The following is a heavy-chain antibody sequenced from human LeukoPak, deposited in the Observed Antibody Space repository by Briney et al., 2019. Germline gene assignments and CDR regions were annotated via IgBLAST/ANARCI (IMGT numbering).Heavy chain of an antibody. V-gene: IGHV1-8*01. D-gene: IGHD3-9*01. J-gene: IGHJ4*02. Sequence: ASVKVSCKASGYTFTNDDISWVRQATGQGLEWIGKMNSNSGNTGYAQKFQGRVTMTRSTSVSTVHMELNSLTSEDTAVYFCARSASGTGYTAWGQGTLATVSS. CDR3: ARSASGTGYTA. CDR1: GYTFTNDD. CDR2: MNSNSGNT.